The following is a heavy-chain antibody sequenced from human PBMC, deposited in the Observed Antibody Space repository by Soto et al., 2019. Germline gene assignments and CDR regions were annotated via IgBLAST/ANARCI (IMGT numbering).Heavy chain of an antibody. CDR3: ARSGLALPYAASHWFDP. Sequence: EVQLVESGGGLVKPGGSLRLSCAASGFTFSTYGMNWVRQAPGKGLEWLSSISDSGHYIYYADSVKGRFTISRDNAKNSLFLQRKSLRGEDTAVYYCARSGLALPYAASHWFDPWGHGTLVTVSS. CDR1: GFTFSTYG. J-gene: IGHJ5*02. CDR2: ISDSGHYI. D-gene: IGHD3-22*01. V-gene: IGHV3-21*01.